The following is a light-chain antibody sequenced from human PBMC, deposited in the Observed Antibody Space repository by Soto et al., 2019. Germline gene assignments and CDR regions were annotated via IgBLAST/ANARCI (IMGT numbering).Light chain of an antibody. Sequence: YALTQPASVSGSPGQSITISCTVTGSDVRTYNLVSWYQQHPGKVPKLIIYEASKRPSGVSTRFSGSQPGNTASLTVSGLQAEDEAEYYCCSYAGDKTYVFGSGTKVTVL. J-gene: IGLJ1*01. CDR2: EAS. CDR1: GSDVRTYNL. V-gene: IGLV2-23*01. CDR3: CSYAGDKTYV.